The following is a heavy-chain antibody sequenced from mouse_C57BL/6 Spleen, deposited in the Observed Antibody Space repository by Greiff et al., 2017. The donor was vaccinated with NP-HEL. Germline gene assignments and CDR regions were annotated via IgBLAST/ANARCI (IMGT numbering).Heavy chain of an antibody. V-gene: IGHV5-9-1*02. CDR2: ISSGGDYI. D-gene: IGHD1-1*01. J-gene: IGHJ3*01. Sequence: EVMLVESGEGLVKPGGSLKLSCAASGFTFSSYAMSWVRQTPEKRLEWVAYISSGGDYIYYADTVKGRFTISRDNARNTLYLQMSSLKSEDTAMYYCTRDDYGSIFAYWGQGTLVTVSA. CDR3: TRDDYGSIFAY. CDR1: GFTFSSYA.